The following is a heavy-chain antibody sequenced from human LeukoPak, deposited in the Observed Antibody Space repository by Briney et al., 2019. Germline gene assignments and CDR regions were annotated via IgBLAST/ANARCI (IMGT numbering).Heavy chain of an antibody. Sequence: GASVKVSCKASGGTFSSYAISWVRQAPGQGLEWMGGIIPIFGTANYAQKFQGRVTITADESTRTAYMDLSSLRSEATAVYYCARVGTAMDQPRRAYYFDYWGQGTLVTVSS. CDR2: IIPIFGTA. J-gene: IGHJ4*02. CDR3: ARVGTAMDQPRRAYYFDY. CDR1: GGTFSSYA. V-gene: IGHV1-69*01. D-gene: IGHD5-18*01.